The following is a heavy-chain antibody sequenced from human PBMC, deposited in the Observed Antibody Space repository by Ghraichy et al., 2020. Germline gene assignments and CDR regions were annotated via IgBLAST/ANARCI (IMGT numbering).Heavy chain of an antibody. D-gene: IGHD6-13*01. V-gene: IGHV4-59*08. CDR1: GGSISSDY. CDR3: ARHFYGLAAAGGYFDY. J-gene: IGHJ4*02. CDR2: IYYSGST. Sequence: SETLSLTCTVSGGSISSDYWSWIRQPPGKGLEWVGYIYYSGSTNYNPSLKSRVTISVDTSKNQFSLKLGSVTAADTAIYYCARHFYGLAAAGGYFDYWGQGTLVTVSS.